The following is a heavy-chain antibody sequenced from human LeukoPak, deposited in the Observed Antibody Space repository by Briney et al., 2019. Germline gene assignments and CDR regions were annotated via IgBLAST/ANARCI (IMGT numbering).Heavy chain of an antibody. Sequence: ASVKVSCKASRYTFTNYYIHWVRQAPGQGLEWMGIINPSGGSTHYAQKFQGRLTMTRDTSISTAYMELSRLRSDDTAVYYCARVYDYYGMDVWGQGTTVTVSS. V-gene: IGHV1-46*01. J-gene: IGHJ6*02. CDR1: RYTFTNYY. CDR2: INPSGGST. CDR3: ARVYDYYGMDV.